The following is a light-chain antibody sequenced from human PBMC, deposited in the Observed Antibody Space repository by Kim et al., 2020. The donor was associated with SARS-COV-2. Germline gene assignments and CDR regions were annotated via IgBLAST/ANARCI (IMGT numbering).Light chain of an antibody. J-gene: IGLJ3*02. CDR1: SLRSYY. V-gene: IGLV3-19*01. CDR3: NSRDSSDNHLV. Sequence: ALGQTVRITGQGDSLRSYYASWYQQKPGQAPVLVIYGKNNRPSGIPDRFSGSSSGNTASLTITGAQAEDEADYYCNSRDSSDNHLVFGGGTQLTVL. CDR2: GKN.